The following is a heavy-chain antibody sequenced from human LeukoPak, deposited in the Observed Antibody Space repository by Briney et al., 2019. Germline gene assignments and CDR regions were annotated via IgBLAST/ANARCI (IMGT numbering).Heavy chain of an antibody. V-gene: IGHV4-34*01. Sequence: SETLSLTCAVYGGSLSGYYWSWIRQPPGKGLEWIGEINHSGSTNYNPSLKSRVTISVDTSKNQFSLKLSSVTAADTAVYYCAREQWFGEFKFDYWGQGTLVTVSS. CDR2: INHSGST. J-gene: IGHJ4*02. D-gene: IGHD3-10*01. CDR3: AREQWFGEFKFDY. CDR1: GGSLSGYY.